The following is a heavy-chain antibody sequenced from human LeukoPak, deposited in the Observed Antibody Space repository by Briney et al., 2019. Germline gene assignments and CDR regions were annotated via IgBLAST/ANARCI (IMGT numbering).Heavy chain of an antibody. Sequence: AETLSLTCTVSGGPISSYYWSWIRQPPGKGLEWIGYIYYSGSTNYNPSLKSRVTISVDTSKNQFSLELSSVTAADTAVYYCARVGDSSGYYLYYFDYWGQGTLVTVSS. CDR2: IYYSGST. CDR1: GGPISSYY. V-gene: IGHV4-59*01. CDR3: ARVGDSSGYYLYYFDY. D-gene: IGHD3-22*01. J-gene: IGHJ4*02.